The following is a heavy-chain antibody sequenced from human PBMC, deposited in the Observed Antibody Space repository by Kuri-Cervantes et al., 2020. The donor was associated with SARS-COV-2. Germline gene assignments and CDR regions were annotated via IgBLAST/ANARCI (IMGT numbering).Heavy chain of an antibody. D-gene: IGHD4-17*01. Sequence: ASVKVSCKASGYTFTSYAMHWVRQAPGQRLEWMGWINAGHGNTKYSQNFQGRVSISRDTSATTAYMGLSSLRHEDTAVYYCAAPSLHDFGDYLYFWGQGTLVTVSS. CDR1: GYTFTSYA. V-gene: IGHV1-3*01. CDR3: AAPSLHDFGDYLYF. CDR2: INAGHGNT. J-gene: IGHJ4*02.